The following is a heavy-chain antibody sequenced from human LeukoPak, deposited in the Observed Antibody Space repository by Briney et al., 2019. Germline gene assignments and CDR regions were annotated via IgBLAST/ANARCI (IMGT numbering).Heavy chain of an antibody. CDR1: GYTFTDYY. Sequence: ASVKVSCKASGYTFTDYYMHWVQQAPGKGLEWMGLVDPEDGETIYAEKFQGRVTITADTSTDTAYMELSSLRSEDTAVYYCATDPTISGIANYWGQGTLVTVSS. CDR3: ATDPTISGIANY. CDR2: VDPEDGET. D-gene: IGHD6-13*01. V-gene: IGHV1-69-2*01. J-gene: IGHJ4*02.